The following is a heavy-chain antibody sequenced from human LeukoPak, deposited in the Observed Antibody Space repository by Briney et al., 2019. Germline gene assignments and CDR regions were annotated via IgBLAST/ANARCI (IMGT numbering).Heavy chain of an antibody. CDR3: AKGPLTEVAGTTWDY. Sequence: SGGSLRLSCAASGFTFSSCAMSWVRQAPGKGLEWVSAISGGGVNTYYADSVKGRFTISRDNSKNTLFLQMNSLRADDTAVYYCAKGPLTEVAGTTWDYWGQGTLVTVSS. D-gene: IGHD1-14*01. CDR1: GFTFSSCA. J-gene: IGHJ4*02. V-gene: IGHV3-23*01. CDR2: ISGGGVNT.